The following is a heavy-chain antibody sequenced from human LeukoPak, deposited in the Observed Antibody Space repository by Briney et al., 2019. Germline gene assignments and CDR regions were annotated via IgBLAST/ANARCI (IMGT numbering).Heavy chain of an antibody. J-gene: IGHJ4*02. CDR2: ISGSGGST. Sequence: GGSLRLSCAASGFTFSSYAMSWVRQAPGKGLEWVSAISGSGGSTYYADSVKGRFTISRDNSKNTLYLQMNSLRPEDTALYFCAKGRVSGLFVIIRAANDYWGQGTLVTVSS. CDR3: AKGRVSGLFVIIRAANDY. V-gene: IGHV3-23*01. D-gene: IGHD2-2*01. CDR1: GFTFSSYA.